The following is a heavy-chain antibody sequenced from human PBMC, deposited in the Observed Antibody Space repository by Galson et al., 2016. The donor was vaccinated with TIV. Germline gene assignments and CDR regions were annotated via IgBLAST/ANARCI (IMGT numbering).Heavy chain of an antibody. CDR1: GGIFRSYA. CDR3: ARGSSYYSNYLDV. D-gene: IGHD3-3*01. CDR2: IIAIFGIP. J-gene: IGHJ6*03. V-gene: IGHV1-69*13. Sequence: SVKVSCKASGGIFRSYAISWVRQAPGQGLEWMGGIIAIFGIPNYAQKFQGRVTITAVESTTTVYMELRSLRSDDTAVYYCARGSSYYSNYLDVWGKGTTVTVSS.